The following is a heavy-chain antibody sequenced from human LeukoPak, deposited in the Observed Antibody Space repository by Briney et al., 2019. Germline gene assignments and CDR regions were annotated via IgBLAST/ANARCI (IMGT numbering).Heavy chain of an antibody. CDR2: IYHSGST. J-gene: IGHJ4*02. V-gene: IGHV4-38-2*02. CDR3: ARVRTSTGGRIDY. Sequence: TPSETLSLTCTVSGYSISSGYYWGWIRQPPGKGLEWIGNIYHSGSTYYNPSLKSRVTISVDTSKNQFSLKLSSVTAAGTAVYYCARVRTSTGGRIDYWGQGTLVTVSS. D-gene: IGHD7-27*01. CDR1: GYSISSGYY.